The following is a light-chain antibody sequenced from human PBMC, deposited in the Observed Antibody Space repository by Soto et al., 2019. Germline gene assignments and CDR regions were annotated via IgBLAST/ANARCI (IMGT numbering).Light chain of an antibody. CDR3: QQYGSSLT. V-gene: IGKV3-20*01. J-gene: IGKJ4*01. CDR1: QSVSSSY. Sequence: EIVLTESPGTLSLSPGERATLSCRASQSVSSSYLAWYQQKPGQAPGLLIYDASSRATGIPDRFSGSESATDSTPTPSRVQPEAFAVYYCQQYGSSLTLGGGTTVDLK. CDR2: DAS.